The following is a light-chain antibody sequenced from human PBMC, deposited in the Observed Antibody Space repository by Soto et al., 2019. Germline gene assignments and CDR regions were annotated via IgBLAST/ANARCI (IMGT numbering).Light chain of an antibody. CDR3: MQALQSPRT. V-gene: IGKV2-28*01. Sequence: DIVMTQSPLSLPVTPGEPASISCRSSQSLLHSNGNNYLEWYLQKPGQSPQLLIYLGSSRASGVPDRFSGSGSGTDFTLKIRRVEAEDVGVYYCMQALQSPRTFGHGTKVEI. J-gene: IGKJ1*01. CDR1: QSLLHSNGNNY. CDR2: LGS.